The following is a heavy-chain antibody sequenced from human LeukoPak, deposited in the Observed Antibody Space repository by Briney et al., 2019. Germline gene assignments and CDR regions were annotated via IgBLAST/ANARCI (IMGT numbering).Heavy chain of an antibody. CDR2: INAGNGNT. D-gene: IGHD6-13*01. J-gene: IGHJ4*02. V-gene: IGHV1-3*01. CDR3: ARGPRAAADDY. Sequence: ASVKVSCKASGYTFTTYAMHWVRQAPGQRLEWMGWINAGNGNTKYSQKFQGRVTITRDTSASTAYMELSSLTSEDTAVYYCARGPRAAADDYWGQGPLVTVSS. CDR1: GYTFTTYA.